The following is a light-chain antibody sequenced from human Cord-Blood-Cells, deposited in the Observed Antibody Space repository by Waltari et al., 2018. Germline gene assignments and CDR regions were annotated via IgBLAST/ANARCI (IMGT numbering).Light chain of an antibody. CDR1: RSDVGGYNY. CDR3: SSYTSSSTYV. Sequence: QSALHQPASVSGSPGTSITIYCPGTRSDVGGYNYVSWYQQHPGKAPKLKIYDVRNRPSGVSNRFSGSKSGNTASLTISGLQAEDEADYYCSSYTSSSTYVFGTGTKVTVL. J-gene: IGLJ1*01. CDR2: DVR. V-gene: IGLV2-14*03.